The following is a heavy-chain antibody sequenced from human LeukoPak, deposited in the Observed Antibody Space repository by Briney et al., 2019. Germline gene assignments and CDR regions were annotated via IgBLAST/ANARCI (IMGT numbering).Heavy chain of an antibody. CDR1: NESFTEYF. J-gene: IGHJ5*02. D-gene: IGHD3-3*01. CDR3: AREKFLGRLTRVLDT. V-gene: IGHV4-34*01. CDR2: VYHSGST. Sequence: SETLSLPCVANNESFTEYFWSWIRQPPGKVLEWIGEVYHSGSTNYNPSRKSRLSISADMSKKQFSLKLNSVTAADTAVYYCAREKFLGRLTRVLDTWGQGTLVTVSS.